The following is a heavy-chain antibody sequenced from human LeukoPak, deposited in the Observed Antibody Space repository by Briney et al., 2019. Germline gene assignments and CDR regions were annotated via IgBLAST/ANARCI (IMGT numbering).Heavy chain of an antibody. CDR2: IYTSGST. J-gene: IGHJ6*03. Sequence: SETLSLTCTVSGGSISSYYWSWIRQPAGKGLEWIGRIYTSGSTNYNPSLKSRVTMSVDTSKNQFSLKLSSVTAADTAVYYCARRGRRIAAAGRGGYYYMDVWGKGTTVTISS. CDR1: GGSISSYY. CDR3: ARRGRRIAAAGRGGYYYMDV. D-gene: IGHD6-13*01. V-gene: IGHV4-4*07.